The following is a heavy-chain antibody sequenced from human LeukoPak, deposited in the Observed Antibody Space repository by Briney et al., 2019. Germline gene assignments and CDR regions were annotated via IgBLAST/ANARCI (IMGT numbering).Heavy chain of an antibody. V-gene: IGHV3-11*04. J-gene: IGHJ4*02. Sequence: PGGSLRLSCAASGFTVSSNYMSWVRQAPGKGLEWVSYISSSGSTIYYADSVKGRFTISRDNAKNSLYLQMNSLRAEDTAVYYCARGRAAAGHFDLWGQGTLVTVSS. D-gene: IGHD6-13*01. CDR2: ISSSGSTI. CDR3: ARGRAAAGHFDL. CDR1: GFTVSSNY.